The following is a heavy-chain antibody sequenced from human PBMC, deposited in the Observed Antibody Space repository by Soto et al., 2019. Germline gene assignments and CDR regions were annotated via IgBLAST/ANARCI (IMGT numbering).Heavy chain of an antibody. CDR1: GGTFSSYA. CDR3: ARADFYCSGGSCYSGPPYYYYGMDV. V-gene: IGHV1-69*13. D-gene: IGHD2-15*01. CDR2: IIPIFGTA. J-gene: IGHJ6*02. Sequence: SVKVSCKASGGTFSSYAISWVRQAPGQGLEWMGGIIPIFGTANYAQKFQGRVTITAYESTSTAYRELSSLGSEDTAVYYCARADFYCSGGSCYSGPPYYYYGMDVWGQGTTVTVSS.